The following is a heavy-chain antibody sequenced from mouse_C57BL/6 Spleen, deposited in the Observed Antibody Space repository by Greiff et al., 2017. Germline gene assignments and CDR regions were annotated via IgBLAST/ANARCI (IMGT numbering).Heavy chain of an antibody. J-gene: IGHJ2*01. V-gene: IGHV1-61*01. CDR2: IYPSDSET. D-gene: IGHD4-1*01. Sequence: QLPGAELVRPGSSVKLSCKASGYTFTSYWMDWVKQRPGQGLEWIGNIYPSDSETHYNQKFKDKATLTVDKSSSTAYMQLSSLTSEDSAVYYCARGAGTYFDYWGQGTTLTVSS. CDR3: ARGAGTYFDY. CDR1: GYTFTSYW.